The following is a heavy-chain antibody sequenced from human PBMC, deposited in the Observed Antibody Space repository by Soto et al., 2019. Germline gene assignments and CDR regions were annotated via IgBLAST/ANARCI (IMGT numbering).Heavy chain of an antibody. Sequence: QVQLVQSGAEVTKPGSSVKVSCKASGGTFSSYTISWVRQSPGQGLEWMGRIIPSLGIANYAQKFQGRVTITADKSTSTAYMELSSLRSEDTAVYYCARGPTMGFNWFDPWGQGTLVTVSS. V-gene: IGHV1-69*02. CDR1: GGTFSSYT. CDR3: ARGPTMGFNWFDP. D-gene: IGHD3-10*01. CDR2: IIPSLGIA. J-gene: IGHJ5*02.